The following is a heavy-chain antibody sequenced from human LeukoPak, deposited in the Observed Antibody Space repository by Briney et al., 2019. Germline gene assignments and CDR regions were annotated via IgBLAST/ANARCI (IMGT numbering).Heavy chain of an antibody. CDR3: AGKRGSYKGFDY. Sequence: PGGSLRLSCAASGFSVSNDYTSWVRQAPGKGLEWISVIYSGSNTYYADSVKGRFAISRDNSKNTLYLLMNSLRAEDTAVYYCAGKRGSYKGFDYWGLGTLVTVSS. CDR2: IYSGSNT. V-gene: IGHV3-53*01. D-gene: IGHD1-26*01. J-gene: IGHJ4*02. CDR1: GFSVSNDY.